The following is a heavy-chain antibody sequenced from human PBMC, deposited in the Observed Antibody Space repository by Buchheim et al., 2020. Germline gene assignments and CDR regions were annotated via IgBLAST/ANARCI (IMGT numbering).Heavy chain of an antibody. D-gene: IGHD3-22*01. CDR1: GGTFGSYA. CDR3: AREQEYYYDSSGPGGYFDY. J-gene: IGHJ4*02. Sequence: QVQLVQSGAEVKKPGSSVKVSCKASGGTFGSYAISWVRQAPGQGLEWMGGIIPIFGTANYAQKFQGRVTITADESTSTAYMELSSLRSEDTAVYYCAREQEYYYDSSGPGGYFDYWGQGTL. V-gene: IGHV1-69*12. CDR2: IIPIFGTA.